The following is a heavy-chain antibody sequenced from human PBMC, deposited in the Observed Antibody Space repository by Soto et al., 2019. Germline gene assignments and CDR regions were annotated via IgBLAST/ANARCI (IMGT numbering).Heavy chain of an antibody. V-gene: IGHV1-69*13. Sequence: SVKVSCKASGGTFSSYAISWVRQAPGQGLEWMGGIIPIFGTANYAQKFQGRVTITADESTSTAYMELSSLRSEGTAVYYCAREPAVPVTTKDNWFDPWGQGTLVTVSS. J-gene: IGHJ5*02. CDR1: GGTFSSYA. D-gene: IGHD4-17*01. CDR2: IIPIFGTA. CDR3: AREPAVPVTTKDNWFDP.